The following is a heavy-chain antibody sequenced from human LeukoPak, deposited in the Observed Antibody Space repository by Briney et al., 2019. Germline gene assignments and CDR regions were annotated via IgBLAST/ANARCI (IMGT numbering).Heavy chain of an antibody. J-gene: IGHJ3*02. CDR3: AKKIIPHGAIYT. CDR1: GVSISSSNYY. CDR2: IYYSGST. V-gene: IGHV4-39*01. Sequence: PSETLSLTCTVSGVSISSSNYYWGWIRPPPGKGLEWIGSIYYSGSTYYNPSLKRRVTISVDTSKNQFSLMLSSVTAADTAVYFWAKKIIPHGAIYTSGQRKTGTPSS.